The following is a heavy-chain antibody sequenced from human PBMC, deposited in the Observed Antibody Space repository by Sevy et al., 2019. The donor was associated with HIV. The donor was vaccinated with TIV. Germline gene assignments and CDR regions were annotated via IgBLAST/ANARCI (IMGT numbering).Heavy chain of an antibody. Sequence: SETLSLTCTVSGGSISSYYWSWIRQPPGKGLEWIGYIYYSGSTNYNPSLKSRVTISVDTSKNQFSLKLSSVTAADTAVYYCAGAFAYYDILTGQNWFDPWGQGTLVTVSS. CDR2: IYYSGST. J-gene: IGHJ5*02. CDR3: AGAFAYYDILTGQNWFDP. D-gene: IGHD3-9*01. CDR1: GGSISSYY. V-gene: IGHV4-59*01.